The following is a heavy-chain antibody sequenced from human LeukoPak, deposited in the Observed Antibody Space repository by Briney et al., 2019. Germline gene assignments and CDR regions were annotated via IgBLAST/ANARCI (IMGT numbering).Heavy chain of an antibody. V-gene: IGHV4-4*07. CDR1: GGSISSYY. CDR3: ARDPRDSGSHLEYYFDY. CDR2: IYTSGST. J-gene: IGHJ4*02. D-gene: IGHD1-26*01. Sequence: SETLSLTCTVSGGSISSYYWSWIRQPAGKGLEWIGRIYTSGSTYYNPSLKSRVTISVDTSKNQFSLKLSSVTAADTAVYYCARDPRDSGSHLEYYFDYWGQGTLVTVSS.